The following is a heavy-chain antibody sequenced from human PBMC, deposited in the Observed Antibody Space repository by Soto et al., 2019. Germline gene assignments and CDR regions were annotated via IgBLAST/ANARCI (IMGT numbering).Heavy chain of an antibody. CDR1: GFSLSTSGVG. V-gene: IGHV2-5*02. J-gene: IGHJ4*02. CDR2: IYWDDDK. Sequence: GSGPTLVNPTQTLTLTCTFSGFSLSTSGVGVGWIRQPPGKALEWLALIYWDDDKRYSPSLKSRLTITKDTSKNQVVLTMTNMEPVDTATYYCAHSSGSYYDFWSGYLDYYVDYWGQGTLVTVSS. CDR3: AHSSGSYYDFWSGYLDYYVDY. D-gene: IGHD3-3*01.